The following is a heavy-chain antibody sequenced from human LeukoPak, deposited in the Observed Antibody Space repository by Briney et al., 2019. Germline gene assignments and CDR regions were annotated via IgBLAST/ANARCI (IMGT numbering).Heavy chain of an antibody. Sequence: SETLSLTCAVYGGSFSGYYWSCIRQPPGKGLEWIGEINHSGSTNYNPSLKSRVTISVDTSKNQFSLKLSSVTAADTAVYYCASTVTTRYFDLWGRGTLVTVSS. CDR1: GGSFSGYY. D-gene: IGHD4-17*01. V-gene: IGHV4-34*01. CDR3: ASTVTTRYFDL. CDR2: INHSGST. J-gene: IGHJ2*01.